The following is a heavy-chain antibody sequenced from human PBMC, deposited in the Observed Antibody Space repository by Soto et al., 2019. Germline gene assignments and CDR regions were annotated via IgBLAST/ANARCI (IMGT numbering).Heavy chain of an antibody. CDR3: AETYGSDDS. CDR2: ISTSGYMT. V-gene: IGHV3-21*01. D-gene: IGHD3-10*01. CDR1: GFGFSFSNYY. J-gene: IGHJ5*01. Sequence: EVQLVESGGGLVMPGGSLSLSCAASGFGFSFSNYYMNWIRQAPGKGLEWVSSISTSGYMTFYAPSVNGPYTISRDNGRISLYLQMSSLISENKGVYFCAETYGSDDSWGPGTLVTVSS.